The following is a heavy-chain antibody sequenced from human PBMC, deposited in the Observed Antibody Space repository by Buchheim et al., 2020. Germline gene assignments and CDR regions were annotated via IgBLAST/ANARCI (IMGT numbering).Heavy chain of an antibody. V-gene: IGHV4-39*01. D-gene: IGHD6-13*01. Sequence: QLQLQESGPGLVKPSETLSLTCTVSGGSISSSSYYWGWIRQPPGKGLEWIGSIYYSGSTYYNPSLKSRGTISVDTSKNQFSLKLSSVTAADTAVYYCARRDSSSWYVQGPSYFDYWGQGTL. CDR2: IYYSGST. CDR1: GGSISSSSYY. CDR3: ARRDSSSWYVQGPSYFDY. J-gene: IGHJ4*02.